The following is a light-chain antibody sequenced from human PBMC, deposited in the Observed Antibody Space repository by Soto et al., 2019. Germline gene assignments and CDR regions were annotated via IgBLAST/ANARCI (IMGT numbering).Light chain of an antibody. J-gene: IGKJ3*01. V-gene: IGKV3-15*01. Sequence: EIVMTQSPATLSVSPGERATLSCRASQSVSSNLAWYQQKPGQAPRLLIYGASTRATGIPARFSGSGSGTEVTLTISSLQSEDFAVYDCQHYNNWPPERVTFGPGTKVDIK. CDR3: QHYNNWPPERVT. CDR2: GAS. CDR1: QSVSSN.